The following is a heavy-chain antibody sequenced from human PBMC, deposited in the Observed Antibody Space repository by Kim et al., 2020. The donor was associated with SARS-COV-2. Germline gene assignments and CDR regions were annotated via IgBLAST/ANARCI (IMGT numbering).Heavy chain of an antibody. J-gene: IGHJ6*02. V-gene: IGHV3-30*07. Sequence: ADSVKGRFTISRDNSKNTLYLQMNSLRAEDTAVYYCARAGGSYYYYGMDAWGQGTPVTVSS. D-gene: IGHD2-8*02. CDR3: ARAGGSYYYYGMDA.